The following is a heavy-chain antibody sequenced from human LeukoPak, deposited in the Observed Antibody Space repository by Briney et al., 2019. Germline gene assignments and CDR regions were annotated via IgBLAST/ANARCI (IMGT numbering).Heavy chain of an antibody. D-gene: IGHD3-22*01. Sequence: TGGSLRLSCAASGFTFSSYSMNWVRQAPGKGLEWVSVIYSGGSTYYADSVKGRFTISRDNSKNTLYLQMNSLRAEDTAVYYCARSDSSGYYYTYWGQGTLVTVSS. CDR1: GFTFSSYS. CDR3: ARSDSSGYYYTY. J-gene: IGHJ4*02. CDR2: IYSGGST. V-gene: IGHV3-53*01.